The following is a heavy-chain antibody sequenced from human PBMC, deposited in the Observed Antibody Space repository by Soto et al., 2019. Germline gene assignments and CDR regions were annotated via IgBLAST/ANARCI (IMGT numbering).Heavy chain of an antibody. Sequence: GASVKVSCKASGYTFTGYYMHWVRQAPGQGLEWMGWINPNSGGTNYAQKFQGRVTMTRDTSISTAYMELSRLRSDDTAVYYCAKSSRQYASAIQAFFDPWGLGTLVTVS. J-gene: IGHJ5*02. D-gene: IGHD2-2*01. V-gene: IGHV1-2*02. CDR1: GYTFTGYY. CDR2: INPNSGGT. CDR3: AKSSRQYASAIQAFFDP.